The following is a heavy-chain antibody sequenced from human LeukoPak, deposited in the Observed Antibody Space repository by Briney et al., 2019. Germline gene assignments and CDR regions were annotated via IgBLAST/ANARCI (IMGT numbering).Heavy chain of an antibody. CDR1: GDIVSSNSAA. Sequence: SQTLSLTCALSGDIVSSNSAAWHWLRQSPSRGLEWLGRTYYRSKWYNDYAVSVKSRITINPDTSKNQFSLQLNSVTPEDTAVYYCAREAAAGTGWFDPWGQGTLVTVSS. CDR2: TYYRSKWYN. J-gene: IGHJ5*02. D-gene: IGHD6-13*01. V-gene: IGHV6-1*01. CDR3: AREAAAGTGWFDP.